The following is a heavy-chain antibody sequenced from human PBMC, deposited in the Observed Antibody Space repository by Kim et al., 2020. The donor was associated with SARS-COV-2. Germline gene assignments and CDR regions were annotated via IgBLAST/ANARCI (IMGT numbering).Heavy chain of an antibody. CDR2: YI. V-gene: IGHV3-21*01. J-gene: IGHJ4*02. D-gene: IGHD2-15*01. Sequence: YIYYADSVKGRFTIPRDNAKNSLHLQMNSLRADDTAVFYCASSSGGNFDYWGQGALVTVSS. CDR3: ASSSGGNFDY.